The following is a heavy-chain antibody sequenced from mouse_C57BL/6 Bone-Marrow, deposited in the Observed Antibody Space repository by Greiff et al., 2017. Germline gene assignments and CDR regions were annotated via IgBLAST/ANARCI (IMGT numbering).Heavy chain of an antibody. Sequence: EVQRVESGGGLVKPGGSLKLSCAASGFTFSSYTMSWVRQTPEKRLEWVATISGGGGNTYYPDSVKGRFAISRDHAKKTLYLQMSRLRSEDTALYYCARHGAQAGFAYWGQGTLVTVSA. J-gene: IGHJ3*01. CDR3: ARHGAQAGFAY. V-gene: IGHV5-9*01. CDR2: ISGGGGNT. D-gene: IGHD3-2*02. CDR1: GFTFSSYT.